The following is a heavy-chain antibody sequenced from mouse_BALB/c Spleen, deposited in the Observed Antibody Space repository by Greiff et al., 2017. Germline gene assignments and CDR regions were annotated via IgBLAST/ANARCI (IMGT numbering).Heavy chain of an antibody. D-gene: IGHD1-1*02. Sequence: VKLMESGPGLVAPSQSLSITCTVSGFSLTGYGVNWVRQPPGKGLEWLGMIWGDGSTDYNSALKSRLSISKDNSKSQVFLKMNSLQTDDTARYYCARNLLLYYWYFDVWGAGTTVTVSS. CDR1: GFSLTGYG. CDR2: IWGDGST. CDR3: ARNLLLYYWYFDV. V-gene: IGHV2-6-7*01. J-gene: IGHJ1*01.